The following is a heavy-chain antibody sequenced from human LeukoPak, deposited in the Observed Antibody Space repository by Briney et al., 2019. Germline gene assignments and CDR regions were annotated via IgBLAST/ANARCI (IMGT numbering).Heavy chain of an antibody. CDR3: ARVKGAYSKGLDY. D-gene: IGHD3-16*01. V-gene: IGHV4-59*12. Sequence: PSETLSLTCTVSGGSISGTYYWSWIRQPPGKGLEWIGYIYYTGTTDSNPSLKSRVTISLDTSKNQFSLKLSSVTAADTAVYYCARVKGAYSKGLDYWGQGTLVTVSS. CDR1: GGSISGTYY. CDR2: IYYTGTT. J-gene: IGHJ4*02.